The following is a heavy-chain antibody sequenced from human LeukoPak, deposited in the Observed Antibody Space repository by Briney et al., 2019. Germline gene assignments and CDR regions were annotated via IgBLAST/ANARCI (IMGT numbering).Heavy chain of an antibody. CDR1: GFTFDDCA. CDR3: AKDHCSRTSCYADY. J-gene: IGHJ4*02. CDR2: ISWNSGSI. Sequence: GGSLRLSCAASGFTFDDCAMHWVRQAPGKGLEWVSGISWNSGSIGYADSVKGRFTVSRDNAKNSLYLQMSSLRAEDTALYYCAKDHCSRTSCYADYWGQGTLVTVSS. V-gene: IGHV3-9*01. D-gene: IGHD2-2*01.